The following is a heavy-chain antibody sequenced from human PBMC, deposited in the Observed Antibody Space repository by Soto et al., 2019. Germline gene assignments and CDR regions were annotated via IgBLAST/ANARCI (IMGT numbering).Heavy chain of an antibody. CDR1: GGSITSSSYY. V-gene: IGHV4-39*01. J-gene: IGHJ4*02. Sequence: SETLSLTCTVSGGSITSSSYYWGWIRQPPGKGLEWIGNIYYSGSTYYNPSLKSRVTISVDTSKNQFSLKLSPVTAADTAVYYCMLGSGWKDFDYWGQGTLVTAPQ. CDR3: MLGSGWKDFDY. CDR2: IYYSGST. D-gene: IGHD3-22*01.